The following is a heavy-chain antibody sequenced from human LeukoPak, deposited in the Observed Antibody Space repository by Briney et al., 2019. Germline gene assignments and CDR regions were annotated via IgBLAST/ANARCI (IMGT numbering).Heavy chain of an antibody. CDR2: ISAYNGNT. CDR3: ARDHKWELFDY. CDR1: GYTFTSYG. Sequence: ASVKVSCKASGYTFTSYGISWVRQAPGRGLEWMGWISAYNGNTNYAQKLQGRVTMTTDTSTSTAYMELSSLRSEDTAVYYCARDHKWELFDYWGQGTLVTVSS. V-gene: IGHV1-18*01. D-gene: IGHD1-26*01. J-gene: IGHJ4*02.